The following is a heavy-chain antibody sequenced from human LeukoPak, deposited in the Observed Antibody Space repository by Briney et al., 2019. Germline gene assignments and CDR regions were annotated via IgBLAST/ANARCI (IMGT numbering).Heavy chain of an antibody. J-gene: IGHJ4*02. V-gene: IGHV3-74*01. CDR2: INSDGSST. D-gene: IGHD6-6*01. CDR1: GFTFSSYW. CDR3: ARGYGSSRGWY. Sequence: TGGSLGLSCAASGFTFSSYWMHWVRQAPGKGLVWVSRINSDGSSTSYADSVKGRFTISRDNAKNTLYLQMNSLRAEDTAVYYCARGYGSSRGWYWGQGTLVTVSS.